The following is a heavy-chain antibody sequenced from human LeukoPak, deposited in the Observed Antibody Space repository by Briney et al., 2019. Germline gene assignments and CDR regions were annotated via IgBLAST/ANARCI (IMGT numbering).Heavy chain of an antibody. D-gene: IGHD3-16*01. CDR3: ARDPGYESWSPFWGGMDV. CDR1: GFRFSVYW. Sequence: GGSLRLSCAASGFRFSVYWMHWVRQAPGKGLVWVSRINSDGSVTSFADSVKGRFTISRDNAKNTVYLQMNSLTVEDTAVYYCARDPGYESWSPFWGGMDVWGNGTTVIVSS. CDR2: INSDGSVT. V-gene: IGHV3-74*01. J-gene: IGHJ6*04.